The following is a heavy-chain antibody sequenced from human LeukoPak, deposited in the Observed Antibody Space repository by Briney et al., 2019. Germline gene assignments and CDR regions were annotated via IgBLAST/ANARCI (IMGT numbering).Heavy chain of an antibody. V-gene: IGHV1-69*13. CDR2: IIPIFGTA. CDR3: ARDGVAVVFDY. Sequence: SVKVSCKASGGTFSSYAISWVRQAPGQGLEWMGGIIPIFGTANYAQKFQGRVTITADESTSTAYMELRSLRSDDTAVYYCARDGVAVVFDYWGQGTLVTVSS. D-gene: IGHD6-19*01. CDR1: GGTFSSYA. J-gene: IGHJ4*02.